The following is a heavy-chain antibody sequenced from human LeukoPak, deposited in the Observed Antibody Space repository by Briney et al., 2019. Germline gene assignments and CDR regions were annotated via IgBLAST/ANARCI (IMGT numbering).Heavy chain of an antibody. CDR3: ARAGDIVVVPAAMGWFDP. V-gene: IGHV1-2*02. Sequence: ASVKVSCKASGYTFTGYYMHWVRQAPGQGLEWMGWINPNSGGTNYAQKFQGRVTMTRDTSISTAYMELSRLRSDDTAVYYCARAGDIVVVPAAMGWFDPWGQGTLVTVSS. CDR2: INPNSGGT. D-gene: IGHD2-2*01. J-gene: IGHJ5*02. CDR1: GYTFTGYY.